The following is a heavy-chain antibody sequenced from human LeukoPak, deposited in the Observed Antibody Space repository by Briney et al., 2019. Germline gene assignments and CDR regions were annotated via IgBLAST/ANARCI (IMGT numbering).Heavy chain of an antibody. D-gene: IGHD3-22*01. Sequence: GGSLRLSCAASGFTFSSYALQWVRQAPGKGLEWVAVISYDGSGKYYADSVKGRFTISRDNSKNTLYLQMNSLRPEDTAVYYCARGYYYDSRGYLFDYWGQGTLVTVSS. J-gene: IGHJ4*02. CDR2: ISYDGSGK. CDR3: ARGYYYDSRGYLFDY. CDR1: GFTFSSYA. V-gene: IGHV3-30*04.